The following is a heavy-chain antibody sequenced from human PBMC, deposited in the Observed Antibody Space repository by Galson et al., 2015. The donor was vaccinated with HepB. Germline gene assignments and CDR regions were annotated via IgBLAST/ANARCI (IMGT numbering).Heavy chain of an antibody. V-gene: IGHV1-24*01. J-gene: IGHJ3*02. D-gene: IGHD6-13*01. CDR1: GYTLTELS. CDR3: ATDRDPTYSSSWDDAFDI. Sequence: SVKVSCKVSGYTLTELSMHWVRQAPGKGLEWMGGFDPEDGETIYAQKFQGRATMTEDTSTDTAYMELSSLRSEDTAVYYCATDRDPTYSSSWDDAFDIWGQGTMVTVSS. CDR2: FDPEDGET.